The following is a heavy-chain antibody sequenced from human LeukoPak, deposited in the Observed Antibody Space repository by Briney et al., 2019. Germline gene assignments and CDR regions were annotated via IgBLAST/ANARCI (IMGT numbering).Heavy chain of an antibody. V-gene: IGHV3-23*01. CDR2: VNGNGGST. CDR1: GFTFSTYA. D-gene: IGHD3-16*02. J-gene: IGHJ4*02. Sequence: GGSLRLSCAASGFTFSTYAMSWVRQAPGKGLEWVSGVNGNGGSTSYADSVKGRFTISRDNSKNTVYLQMNSLRVEDTAVYYCAKSLYGGCDYWGQGTVVTVSS. CDR3: AKSLYGGCDY.